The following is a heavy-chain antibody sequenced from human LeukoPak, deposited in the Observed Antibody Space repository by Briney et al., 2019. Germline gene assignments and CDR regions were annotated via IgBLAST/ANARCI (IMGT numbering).Heavy chain of an antibody. V-gene: IGHV1-18*04. CDR1: GYTFTTYG. Sequence: ASVKVSCKTSGYTFTTYGISWVRQAPGQGLEWMGWISGSNGNTKNAQKVQGRGTMTTDTSTTTAYMEVRSLRSDDTAVYYCARDRDRMVQGVTALFDYWGQGTLVTVSS. D-gene: IGHD3-10*01. J-gene: IGHJ4*02. CDR2: ISGSNGNT. CDR3: ARDRDRMVQGVTALFDY.